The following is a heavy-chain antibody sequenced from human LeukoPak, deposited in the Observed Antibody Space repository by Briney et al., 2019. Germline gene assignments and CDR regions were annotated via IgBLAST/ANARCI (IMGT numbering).Heavy chain of an antibody. V-gene: IGHV3-23*01. J-gene: IGHJ6*03. CDR1: GFTFSNHA. D-gene: IGHD1-26*01. CDR3: ARRSPGSSSLFFYYMDV. Sequence: PGGSMRLSCAASGFTFSNHAMSWVRQAPGKGLEWVSGISSSGSSTFFADHVKGRFTISRDNAKNSLYLQINTLQAEDTAVYYCARRSPGSSSLFFYYMDVWAKGPRSPSP. CDR2: ISSSGSST.